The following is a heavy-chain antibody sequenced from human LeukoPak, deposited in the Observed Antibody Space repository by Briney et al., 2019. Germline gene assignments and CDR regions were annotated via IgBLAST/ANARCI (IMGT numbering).Heavy chain of an antibody. CDR2: IYYSGST. V-gene: IGHV4-59*01. Sequence: SETLSLTCTVSGGSISSYYWSWIRQPPGKGLEWIGYIYYSGSTNYNPSLKSRVTISVGTSKNQFSLKLSSVTAADTAVYCCANHSGSYYWYAFDIWGQGTMVTVSS. D-gene: IGHD1-26*01. CDR3: ANHSGSYYWYAFDI. CDR1: GGSISSYY. J-gene: IGHJ3*02.